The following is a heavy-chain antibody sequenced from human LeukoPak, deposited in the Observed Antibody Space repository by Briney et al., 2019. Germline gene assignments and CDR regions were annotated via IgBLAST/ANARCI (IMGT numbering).Heavy chain of an antibody. V-gene: IGHV3-23*01. CDR1: GFTFCSYA. J-gene: IGHJ4*02. CDR3: AKRGQQQLVRDY. CDR2: ISGSGGST. Sequence: PGGSLRLSCAASGFTFCSYAMSWVRQAPGKGLEWVSAISGSGGSTYYADSVKGRLTISRDNSKNTLYLQMNSLRAEDTAVYYCAKRGQQQLVRDYWGQGTLVTVSS. D-gene: IGHD6-13*01.